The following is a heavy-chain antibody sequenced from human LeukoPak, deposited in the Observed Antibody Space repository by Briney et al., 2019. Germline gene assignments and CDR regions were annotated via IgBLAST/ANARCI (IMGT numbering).Heavy chain of an antibody. CDR2: IYDGDNA. CDR3: ARLYGSGSFNL. D-gene: IGHD3-10*01. CDR1: GFALSTTY. J-gene: IGHJ5*02. Sequence: GGSLRLSCVASGFALSTTYMSWVRQAPGKGLEWVSVIYDGDNANYGDSVKGRFTVSRDFSTHTLYLQMNSLRVDDTAVYYCARLYGSGSFNLWGQGTLVTVSS. V-gene: IGHV3-66*04.